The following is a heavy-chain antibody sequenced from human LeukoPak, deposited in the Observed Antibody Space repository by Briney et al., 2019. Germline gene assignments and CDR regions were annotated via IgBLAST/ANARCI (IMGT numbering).Heavy chain of an antibody. CDR2: IYYSGST. Sequence: MSSETLSLTCTVSGGSISSYYWSWIRQPPGKGPEWIGYIYYSGSTNYNPSLKSRVTISVDTSKNQFSLKLSSVTAADTAVYYCARGQSHYYDSSGYPDYFDYWGQGTLVTVSS. D-gene: IGHD3-22*01. V-gene: IGHV4-59*01. J-gene: IGHJ4*02. CDR3: ARGQSHYYDSSGYPDYFDY. CDR1: GGSISSYY.